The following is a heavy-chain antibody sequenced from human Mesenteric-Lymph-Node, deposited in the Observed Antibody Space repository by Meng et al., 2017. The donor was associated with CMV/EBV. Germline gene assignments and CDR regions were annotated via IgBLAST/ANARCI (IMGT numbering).Heavy chain of an antibody. J-gene: IGHJ4*02. CDR1: GGSFSGYY. CDR2: INHSGST. Sequence: QVQLHQWGEGRLKPSETLSVTCAGYGGSFSGYYWNWIRQSPEKGLEWIGEINHSGSTTYNPSFTSRIIISVDTSTNQISLNMSSVTAADTAVYYCARGSSYDILTGYFDYWGQGALVTASS. V-gene: IGHV4-34*01. CDR3: ARGSSYDILTGYFDY. D-gene: IGHD3-9*01.